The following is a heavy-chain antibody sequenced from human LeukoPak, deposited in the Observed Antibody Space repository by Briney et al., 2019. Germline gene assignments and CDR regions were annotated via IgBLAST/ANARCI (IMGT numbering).Heavy chain of an antibody. J-gene: IGHJ5*02. CDR1: GGSISSYY. D-gene: IGHD3-3*01. V-gene: IGHV4-59*12. CDR2: IYYSGST. Sequence: SETLSLTCTVSGGSISSYYWSWIRQPPGKGLEWIGYIYYSGSTNYNPSLKSRVTISVDTSKNQFSLKLSSVTAADTAVYCCARGGYDFWSGYYNWFDPWGQGTLVTVSS. CDR3: ARGGYDFWSGYYNWFDP.